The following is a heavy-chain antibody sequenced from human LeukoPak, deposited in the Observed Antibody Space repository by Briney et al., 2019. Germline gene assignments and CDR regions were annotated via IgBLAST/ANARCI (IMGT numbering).Heavy chain of an antibody. CDR2: IYYSGST. CDR1: GGSISSSSYY. CDR3: ARERYGSGSYQNG. V-gene: IGHV4-39*07. J-gene: IGHJ4*02. D-gene: IGHD3-10*01. Sequence: PSETLSLTCTVSGGSISSSSYYWGWIRQPPGKGLEWIGSIYYSGSTYYNPSLKSRVTISVDTSKNQFSLKLSSVTAADTAVYYCARERYGSGSYQNGWGQGNLVNVFS.